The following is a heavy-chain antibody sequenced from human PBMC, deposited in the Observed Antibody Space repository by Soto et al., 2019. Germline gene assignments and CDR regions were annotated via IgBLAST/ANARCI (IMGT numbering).Heavy chain of an antibody. J-gene: IGHJ4*02. CDR1: GFSFSGFW. Sequence: LRLSCAASGFSFSGFWMHWVRQAPGKGLVWVSRMFTDVSTTYYADSVKGRFTISRDNAKSTLYLQMNSLRDEDTAVYYCVRGNTGYGNFDFWGQGTLVTVSS. CDR3: VRGNTGYGNFDF. CDR2: MFTDVSTT. D-gene: IGHD5-12*01. V-gene: IGHV3-74*01.